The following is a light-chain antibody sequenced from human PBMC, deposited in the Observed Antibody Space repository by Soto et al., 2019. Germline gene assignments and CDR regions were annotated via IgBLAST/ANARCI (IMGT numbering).Light chain of an antibody. J-gene: IGLJ2*01. CDR3: GTWDSSLSVVV. CDR1: YSNIGSNF. CDR2: DNS. Sequence: QSVLTQSSSVSAAAGQKVSISCSGSYSNIGSNFVSWYQHFPGSAPKLVIYDNSQRPSGIPDRFSGSKSGSSATLGITGRQTGDEADYYCGTWDSSLSVVVFGGGTKLTVL. V-gene: IGLV1-51*01.